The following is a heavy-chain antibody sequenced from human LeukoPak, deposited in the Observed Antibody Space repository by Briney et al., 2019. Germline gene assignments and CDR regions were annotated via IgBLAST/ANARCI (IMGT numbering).Heavy chain of an antibody. D-gene: IGHD2-2*02. Sequence: KPPETLSLTCAVYGGSFSGYYWSWIRQPPGKGLEWIGEINHSGSTNYNPSLKSRVTISVDTSKNQFSLKLSSVTAADTAVYYCARVVSQSGYCSSTSCYTDFDYWGQGTLVTVSS. CDR3: ARVVSQSGYCSSTSCYTDFDY. CDR1: GGSFSGYY. CDR2: INHSGST. J-gene: IGHJ4*02. V-gene: IGHV4-34*01.